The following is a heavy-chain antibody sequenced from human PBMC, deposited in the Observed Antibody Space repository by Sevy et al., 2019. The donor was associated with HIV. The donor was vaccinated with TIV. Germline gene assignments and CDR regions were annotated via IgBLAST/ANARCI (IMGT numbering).Heavy chain of an antibody. CDR2: INPNNGDT. D-gene: IGHD2-15*01. J-gene: IGHJ4*02. CDR1: GYSFTGYY. V-gene: IGHV1-2*02. Sequence: ASVKVSCKASGYSFTGYYIHWVRQAPGQGLEWMGWINPNNGDTNYAQEFQGRVTMTRDTSISTVYMELSRLKSDDTAVYYCARAPVYCRGGNCYPYHFDYWGQGTLVTVSS. CDR3: ARAPVYCRGGNCYPYHFDY.